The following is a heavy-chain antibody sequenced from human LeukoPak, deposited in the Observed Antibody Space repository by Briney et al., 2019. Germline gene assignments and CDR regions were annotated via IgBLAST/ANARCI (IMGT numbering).Heavy chain of an antibody. Sequence: ASGKVSCKTPENTFTDYDINWVRQATGQGLEWMGWMNFNSGKTGYVQRFQGRVTITRNTSISTAYMELSSLRSEDTAVYYCARVRYDYVWGSPPAFDLWGQGTMVTVSS. CDR2: MNFNSGKT. CDR3: ARVRYDYVWGSPPAFDL. CDR1: ENTFTDYD. D-gene: IGHD3-16*01. J-gene: IGHJ3*01. V-gene: IGHV1-8*03.